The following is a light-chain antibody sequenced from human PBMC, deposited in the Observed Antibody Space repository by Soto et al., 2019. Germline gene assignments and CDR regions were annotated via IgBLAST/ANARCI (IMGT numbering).Light chain of an antibody. J-gene: IGKJ4*01. CDR1: QGISSR. V-gene: IGKV1-12*01. CDR3: QQANSFPPT. CDR2: AAS. Sequence: DIQMTQSPSSVSASVGDRVTITCRASQGISSRLAWYQQKPGKAPKLLIDAASSLQSGVPSRFSGSESETDFTLTISSLQPEDFATYYCQQANSFPPTFGGGTKVEIK.